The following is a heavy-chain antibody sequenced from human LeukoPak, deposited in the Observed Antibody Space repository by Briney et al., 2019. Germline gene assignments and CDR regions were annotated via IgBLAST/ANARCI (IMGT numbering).Heavy chain of an antibody. CDR2: IYSDGSST. CDR3: ARGADDFDI. V-gene: IGHV3-74*01. Sequence: GGSLRLSCAASGFSFSNYWVHWVRQAPRKGLVWVSRIYSDGSSTAYADSVKGRFTISRDNAKNTLYLQMNSLRAEDTAVYYCARGADDFDIWGQGTMVTVSS. J-gene: IGHJ3*02. CDR1: GFSFSNYW.